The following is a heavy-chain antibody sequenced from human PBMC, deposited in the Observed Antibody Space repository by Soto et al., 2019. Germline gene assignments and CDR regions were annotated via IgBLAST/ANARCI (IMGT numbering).Heavy chain of an antibody. Sequence: SETLSLTCTVSGGSISSYYWSWIRQPPGKGLEWIGYIYYSGSTNYNPSLKSRVTISVDTSKNQFSLKLSSVTAADTAVYYCARGSTIAVDYWGQGTLVTVSS. CDR3: ARGSTIAVDY. CDR2: IYYSGST. V-gene: IGHV4-59*08. CDR1: GGSISSYY. D-gene: IGHD6-13*01. J-gene: IGHJ4*02.